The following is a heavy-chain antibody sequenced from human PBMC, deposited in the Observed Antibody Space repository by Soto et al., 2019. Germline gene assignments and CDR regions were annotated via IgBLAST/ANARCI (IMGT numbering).Heavy chain of an antibody. V-gene: IGHV3-7*05. CDR3: ARLTAAGGVDQFDY. D-gene: IGHD6-13*01. J-gene: IGHJ4*02. Sequence: EVQLEESGGGLVQPGGSLRLSCAASGFTFSSYWMTWVRQAPGKGLEWVANIKEDGSEQYQVDSVKGRFTFSRDNAKKTLYLQMNSLRAEDTAVYYCARLTAAGGVDQFDYWGQGTRVTVSS. CDR2: IKEDGSEQ. CDR1: GFTFSSYW.